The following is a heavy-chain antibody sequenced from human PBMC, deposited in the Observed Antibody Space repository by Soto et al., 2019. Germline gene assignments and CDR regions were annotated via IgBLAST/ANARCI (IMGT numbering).Heavy chain of an antibody. CDR3: ARDHMVRGVRGNWFDP. Sequence: SETLSLTCTVSGGSISSGDYYWSWIRQPPGKGLEWIGYIYYSGSTYYNPSLKSRVTISVDTSKSQFSLKLSSVTAADTAVYYCARDHMVRGVRGNWFDPWGQGTLVTVSS. J-gene: IGHJ5*02. D-gene: IGHD3-10*01. V-gene: IGHV4-30-4*01. CDR2: IYYSGST. CDR1: GGSISSGDYY.